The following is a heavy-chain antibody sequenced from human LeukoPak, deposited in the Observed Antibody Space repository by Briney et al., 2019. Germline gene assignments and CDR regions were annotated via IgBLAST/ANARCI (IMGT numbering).Heavy chain of an antibody. J-gene: IGHJ4*02. CDR3: AKDIPAHGGPDN. CDR2: ISSTGDTI. D-gene: IGHD4-23*01. V-gene: IGHV3-11*01. CDR1: GFTFSDFY. Sequence: GSLRLSCAASGFTFSDFYMSWIRQAPGKGLEWVSSISSTGDTIYYADSVKGRFTISRDNSKNSLYLQMNSLRAEDTAVYYCAKDIPAHGGPDNWGQGTLVTVSS.